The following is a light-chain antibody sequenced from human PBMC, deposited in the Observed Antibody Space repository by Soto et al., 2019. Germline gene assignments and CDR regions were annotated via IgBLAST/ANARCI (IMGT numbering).Light chain of an antibody. CDR3: SSYTSSSNYV. Sequence: QSVLTQPASVSGSPGQSITISCTGSSRDVGGYNYVSWYQQHPGKAPKLMIYDVNNRPSGVSNRFSGSKSGNTASLTISGLQAEDEAAYYCSSYTSSSNYVFGSGTKVTVL. CDR2: DVN. V-gene: IGLV2-14*01. J-gene: IGLJ1*01. CDR1: SRDVGGYNY.